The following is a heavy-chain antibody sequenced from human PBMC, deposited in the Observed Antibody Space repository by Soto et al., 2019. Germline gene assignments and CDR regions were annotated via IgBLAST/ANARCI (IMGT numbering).Heavy chain of an antibody. CDR1: GFSFSSYA. D-gene: IGHD4-4*01. Sequence: DVQLLDSGGGLVQPGGSLRLSCAASGFSFSSYALVWVRQAPGKGLEWVSVISARGGRLYFPDSVKGRFTISRDNSKNVLSLEMNRLRADNTAIYFCANGSIEYSASVDNWGQGTLVLVSS. CDR3: ANGSIEYSASVDN. V-gene: IGHV3-23*01. J-gene: IGHJ4*02. CDR2: ISARGGRL.